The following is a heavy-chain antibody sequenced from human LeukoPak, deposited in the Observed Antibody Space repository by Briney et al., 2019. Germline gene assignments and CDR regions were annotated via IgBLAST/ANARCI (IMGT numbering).Heavy chain of an antibody. V-gene: IGHV3-23*01. J-gene: IGHJ5*02. CDR1: GFTFGNYA. CDR2: ISGTGSST. CDR3: AKASVAIPQYCNS. D-gene: IGHD2-2*02. Sequence: GGSLRLSCEASGFTFGNYAMNWVRQAPGKGLEWVSTISGTGSSTYYADSAKGRFTISRDNSKDALFLQLNSLTAADTAMYFCAKASVAIPQYCNSWGQGTLVTVSS.